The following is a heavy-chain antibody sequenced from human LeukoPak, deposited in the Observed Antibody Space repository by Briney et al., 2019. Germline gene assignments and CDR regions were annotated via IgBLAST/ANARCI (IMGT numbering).Heavy chain of an antibody. CDR1: GYTLTELS. J-gene: IGHJ3*02. D-gene: IGHD3-22*01. Sequence: GASVKVSCKVSGYTLTELSMHWVRQAPGQGLEWMGIINPSGGSTSYAQKFQGRVTMTRDTSTSTVYMELSSLRSEDTAVYYCARGGYYDSSAFDIWGQGTMVTVSS. V-gene: IGHV1-46*01. CDR3: ARGGYYDSSAFDI. CDR2: INPSGGST.